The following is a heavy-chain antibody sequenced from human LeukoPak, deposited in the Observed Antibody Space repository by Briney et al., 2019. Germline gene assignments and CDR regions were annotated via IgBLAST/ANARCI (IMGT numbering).Heavy chain of an antibody. J-gene: IGHJ5*02. CDR1: GGSISSYY. CDR3: ARTTVTTVWFDP. CDR2: IYYSGST. Sequence: PSETLSLTCTVSGGSISSYYWSWIRQPPGKGLEWIGYIYYSGSTNYNPSLKSRVTISVDTSKNQFSLKLSSVTAADTAVYYCARTTVTTVWFDPWGQGTLVTVS. D-gene: IGHD4-11*01. V-gene: IGHV4-59*01.